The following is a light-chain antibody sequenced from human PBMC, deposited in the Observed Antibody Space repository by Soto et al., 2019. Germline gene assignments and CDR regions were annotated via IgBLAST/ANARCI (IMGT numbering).Light chain of an antibody. Sequence: DIQMTQSPSSLSASVGDRVTITCRASQGIANHLAWYQQKPGKAPNLLIYAASTLQSGVPSRFSGSGFGTDFTLTISSLQPEDDATYYCHKCKSAPYTFGPGTKVDI. CDR3: HKCKSAPYT. CDR2: AAS. V-gene: IGKV1-27*01. J-gene: IGKJ3*01. CDR1: QGIANH.